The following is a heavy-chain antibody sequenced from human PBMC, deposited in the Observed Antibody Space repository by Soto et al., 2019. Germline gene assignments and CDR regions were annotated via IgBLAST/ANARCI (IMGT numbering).Heavy chain of an antibody. V-gene: IGHV3-30*03. CDR3: ARDKRYDSSLFYYYYYYGMDV. J-gene: IGHJ6*02. D-gene: IGHD3-22*01. CDR1: GFTFSSYG. Sequence: GGSLRLSCAASGFTFSSYGMHWVRQAPGKGLEWVAVISYDGSNKYYADSVKGRFTISRDNSKNTLYLQMNSLRAEDTAVYYCARDKRYDSSLFYYYYYYGMDVWGQGTTVTISS. CDR2: ISYDGSNK.